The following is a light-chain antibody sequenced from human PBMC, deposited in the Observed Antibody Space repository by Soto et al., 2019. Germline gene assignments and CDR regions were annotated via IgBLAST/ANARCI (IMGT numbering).Light chain of an antibody. Sequence: EIVMTQSPATLSVSPGARATLSCRASQSVGNNLAWYQQKPGQAPRLLIYDASTRATGIPARFSGSGFGAEFTLTISSLQSEDFAVYYCQQYNNWPMYTFGQGTKVDIK. V-gene: IGKV3-15*01. CDR1: QSVGNN. J-gene: IGKJ2*01. CDR2: DAS. CDR3: QQYNNWPMYT.